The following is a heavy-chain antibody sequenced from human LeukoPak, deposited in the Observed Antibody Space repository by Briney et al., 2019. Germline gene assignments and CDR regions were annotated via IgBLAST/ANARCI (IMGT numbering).Heavy chain of an antibody. CDR1: GGSFSGFY. Sequence: SETLSLTCDVYGGSFSGFYWNWIRQPPGKGLEWIGEIDHSGSTNYNPSLKSRVTISVDTSKNQFSLKLSSVTAADTAVYYCARDQDYYGSGSYYNRRNTKEPRDFDYWGQGTLVTVSS. CDR3: ARDQDYYGSGSYYNRRNTKEPRDFDY. V-gene: IGHV4-34*01. D-gene: IGHD3-10*01. CDR2: IDHSGST. J-gene: IGHJ4*02.